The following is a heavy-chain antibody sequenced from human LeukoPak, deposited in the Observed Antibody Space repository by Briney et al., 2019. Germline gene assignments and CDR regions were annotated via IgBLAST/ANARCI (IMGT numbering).Heavy chain of an antibody. CDR1: GFTFKSFS. Sequence: PGGSLRLSCAASGFTFKSFSMDWVRQAPGKGLEWVSYIRNDAKSIYYADSVKGRFTISRDNAKNSLYLQMNSLRAEDTAVYYCAREGWELLELFDYWGQGTLVTVSS. CDR3: AREGWELLELFDY. CDR2: IRNDAKSI. J-gene: IGHJ4*02. V-gene: IGHV3-48*01. D-gene: IGHD1-26*01.